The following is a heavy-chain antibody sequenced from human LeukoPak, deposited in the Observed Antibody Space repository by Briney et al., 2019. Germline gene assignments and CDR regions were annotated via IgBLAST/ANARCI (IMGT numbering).Heavy chain of an antibody. CDR1: GFTFSSYA. CDR2: ISYDGSNK. CDR3: ATDDDDSSGFGDY. D-gene: IGHD3-22*01. V-gene: IGHV3-30-3*01. J-gene: IGHJ4*02. Sequence: GGSLRLSCAASGFTFSSYAMHWVRQAPGKGLEWVAVISYDGSNKYYADSVKGRFTISRDNSKNTLYLQMNSLRAEDTAVYYCATDDDDSSGFGDYWGQGTLVTVSS.